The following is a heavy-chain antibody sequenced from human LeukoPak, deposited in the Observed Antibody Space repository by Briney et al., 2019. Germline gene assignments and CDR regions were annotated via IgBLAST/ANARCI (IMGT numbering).Heavy chain of an antibody. V-gene: IGHV1-69*05. CDR3: ARDKDDYGDYYYYMDV. CDR2: IIPIFGTA. CDR1: GGTFSSYT. D-gene: IGHD4-17*01. Sequence: SVKVSCKASGGTFSSYTISWVRQAPGQGLEWMGRIIPIFGTANYAQKFQGRVTITTDESTSTAYMELSSLRSEDTAVYYCARDKDDYGDYYYYMDVWGKGTTATVSS. J-gene: IGHJ6*03.